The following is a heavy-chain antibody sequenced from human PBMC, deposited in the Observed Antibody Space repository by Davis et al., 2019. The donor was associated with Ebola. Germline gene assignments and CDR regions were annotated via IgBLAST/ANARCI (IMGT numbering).Heavy chain of an antibody. CDR3: ARDQGVDPGYYYYGMDV. Sequence: GGSLRLSCAASGFTVSSNYMSWVRQAPGKGLEWVSVIYSGGSTYYADSVKGRFTISRGNSKNTLYLQMNSLRAEDTAVYYCARDQGVDPGYYYYGMDVWGQGTTVTVSS. CDR1: GFTVSSNY. V-gene: IGHV3-66*01. D-gene: IGHD5-12*01. J-gene: IGHJ6*02. CDR2: IYSGGST.